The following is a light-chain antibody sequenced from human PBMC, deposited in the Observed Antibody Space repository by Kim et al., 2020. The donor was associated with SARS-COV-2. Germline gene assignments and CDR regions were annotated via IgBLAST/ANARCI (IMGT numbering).Light chain of an antibody. CDR3: MQGLQFALT. J-gene: IGKJ4*01. Sequence: DIVMTQSPLSLPVTPGEPASISCRSSQSLLYSNGKNYLSWYLQKPGQSPQLLIYLGSNRASGVPDRFSGSGSGTDFTLEISRVEAEDVGVYYCMQGLQFALTFGGGTKVDIK. CDR2: LGS. V-gene: IGKV2-28*01. CDR1: QSLLYSNGKNY.